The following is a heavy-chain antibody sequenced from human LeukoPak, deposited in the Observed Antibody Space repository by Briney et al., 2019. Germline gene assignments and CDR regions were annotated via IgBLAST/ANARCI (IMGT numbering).Heavy chain of an antibody. V-gene: IGHV4-39*01. J-gene: IGHJ5*02. CDR1: RGSISSSGHS. Sequence: SETLSLTCTVSRGSISSSGHSWGWIRQPPGKGLEWTGTIYYTGRTYYNPSLESRVTISVETSKNQFSLRLSSVTAADTAVYYCAQSLGSSDWMGNWFDRWGQGMLVTVSS. CDR3: AQSLGSSDWMGNWFDR. D-gene: IGHD6-13*01. CDR2: IYYTGRT.